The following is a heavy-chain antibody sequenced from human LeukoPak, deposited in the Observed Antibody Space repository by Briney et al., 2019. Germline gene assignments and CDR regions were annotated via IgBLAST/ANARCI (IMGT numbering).Heavy chain of an antibody. J-gene: IGHJ6*02. CDR1: VYTCTNYG. V-gene: IGHV1-18*01. CDR2: ISAYNGNT. D-gene: IGHD3-10*01. Sequence: GASVNVSFKDSVYTCTNYGISWVRPAPGQGLEWMGWISAYNGNTTYAQKPQGIVTMTTDTSTSTAYMELRSLRSDDTAVYYCARDLGVRGSYYYYGMDVWGQGTTVTVSS. CDR3: ARDLGVRGSYYYYGMDV.